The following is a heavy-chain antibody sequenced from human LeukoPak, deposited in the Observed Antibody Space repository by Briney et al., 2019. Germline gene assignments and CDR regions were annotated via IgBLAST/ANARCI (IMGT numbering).Heavy chain of an antibody. J-gene: IGHJ6*03. CDR1: GYTFTGYY. D-gene: IGHD3-22*01. CDR3: ARASGYLYYYYHYMDV. Sequence: ASVKVSCKASGYTFTGYYMHWVRQAPGQGLEWMGWINPNSGGTNYAQKFQGRVTMTRDTSISTAYMELSRLRSDDTAVYYCARASGYLYYYYHYMDVWGKGTTVTVSS. CDR2: INPNSGGT. V-gene: IGHV1-2*02.